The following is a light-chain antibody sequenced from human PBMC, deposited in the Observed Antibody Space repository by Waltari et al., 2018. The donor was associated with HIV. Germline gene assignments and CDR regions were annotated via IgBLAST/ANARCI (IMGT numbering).Light chain of an antibody. CDR3: GSLTDAGTLD. V-gene: IGLV2-14*01. CDR1: SRDIGDHTD. Sequence: QSVLTQPASVSGSPGQSVTISCTGTSRDIGDHTDVTWYRQRPGEAPKLVSFQVTSGISDRFSGSKSGNTASLTISGLQTDDEGYYYCGSLTDAGTLDFGGGTRVTVL. J-gene: IGLJ2*01. CDR2: QV.